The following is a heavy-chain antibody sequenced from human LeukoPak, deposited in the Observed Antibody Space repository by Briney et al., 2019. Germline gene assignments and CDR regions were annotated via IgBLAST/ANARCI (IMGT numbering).Heavy chain of an antibody. CDR2: IYYSGST. D-gene: IGHD2-15*01. V-gene: IGHV4-31*03. CDR3: ASGRDLTATLPF. Sequence: SQTLSLACTVSGGSVSSGDYYWSWIRQHPGKGLEWIGYIYYSGSTYYNPSLKSRVTISVDTSKNQFSLDLNSVTAADTAVYYCASGRDLTATLPFWGQGTLVTVSS. J-gene: IGHJ4*02. CDR1: GGSVSSGDYY.